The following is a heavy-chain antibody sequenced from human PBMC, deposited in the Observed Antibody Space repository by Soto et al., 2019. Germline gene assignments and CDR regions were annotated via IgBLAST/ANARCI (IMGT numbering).Heavy chain of an antibody. J-gene: IGHJ6*02. V-gene: IGHV1-18*01. D-gene: IGHD3-16*01. CDR2: INTYNGNT. Sequence: QVQLVQSRAEVKNPGASVKVSCKASGYSFTRYGIAWARQAPGQGLEWMGWINTYNGNTNYAQNLQGRVTLTTDTSTSTAYTELTSLRSNYTAIYYCAMVDVYVTPSPQDVWGQGTTVIVSS. CDR3: AMVDVYVTPSPQDV. CDR1: GYSFTRYG.